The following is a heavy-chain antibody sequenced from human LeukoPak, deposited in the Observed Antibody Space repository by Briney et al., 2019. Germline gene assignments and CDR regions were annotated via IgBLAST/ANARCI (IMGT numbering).Heavy chain of an antibody. CDR3: ARVRVGYGDPLDFDY. V-gene: IGHV4-34*01. CDR2: INHSGST. D-gene: IGHD4-17*01. J-gene: IGHJ4*02. Sequence: SETLSLTCAVYGGSFSGYYWSWIRQPPGKGLEWIGEINHSGSTYYNPSLKSRVTISVDRSKNQFSLKLSSVTAADTAVYYCARVRVGYGDPLDFDYWGQGTLVTVSS. CDR1: GGSFSGYY.